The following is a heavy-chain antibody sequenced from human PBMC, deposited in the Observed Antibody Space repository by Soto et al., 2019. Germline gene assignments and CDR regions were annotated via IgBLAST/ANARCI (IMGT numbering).Heavy chain of an antibody. CDR1: GFTFSSYG. D-gene: IGHD3-22*01. Sequence: PGGSLRLSCAASGFTFSSYGMHWVRQAPGKGLEWVAVISYDGSNKYYADSVKGRFTISRDNSKNTLYLQMNSLRAEDTAEYYCAKDYGTLYDSSGYYVGSDAFDIWGQGTMVTVSS. CDR3: AKDYGTLYDSSGYYVGSDAFDI. CDR2: ISYDGSNK. V-gene: IGHV3-30*18. J-gene: IGHJ3*02.